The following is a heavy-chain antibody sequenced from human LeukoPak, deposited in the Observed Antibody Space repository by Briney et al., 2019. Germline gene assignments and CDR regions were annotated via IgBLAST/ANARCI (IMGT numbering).Heavy chain of an antibody. CDR1: GYTFTDYN. J-gene: IGHJ4*02. V-gene: IGHV1-46*01. Sequence: ASVKVSCKTSGYTFTDYNLHWVRQAPGQRLEWMGIIKPSGGDTSYAQTFQGRVFMTRDTSTSTVYMELNSLKTEDTAVYYCTTEVSYYDSSGYQYYLDYWGQGTLVTVSS. D-gene: IGHD3-22*01. CDR2: IKPSGGDT. CDR3: TTEVSYYDSSGYQYYLDY.